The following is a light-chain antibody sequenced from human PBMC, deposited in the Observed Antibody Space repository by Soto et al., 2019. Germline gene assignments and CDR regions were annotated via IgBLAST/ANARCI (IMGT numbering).Light chain of an antibody. CDR1: QSVSSN. Sequence: EILMTQSPATLSVSPGERATFSCRASQSVSSNLAWYQQKPGQAPRLLIYPASSRATGIPVRFSGSESATDFTLTISSLQSEDFAVYYCQQYNNWPPTFGGGTRVEIK. CDR2: PAS. J-gene: IGKJ4*01. V-gene: IGKV3-15*01. CDR3: QQYNNWPPT.